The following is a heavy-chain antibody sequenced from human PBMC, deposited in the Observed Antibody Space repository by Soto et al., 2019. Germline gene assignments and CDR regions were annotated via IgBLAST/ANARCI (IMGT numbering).Heavy chain of an antibody. CDR2: ISYDGSNK. V-gene: IGHV3-30-3*01. D-gene: IGHD5-18*01. Sequence: QVQLVESGGGVVQPGRSLRLSCAASGFTFSSYAMHWVRQAPGKGLEWVAVISYDGSNKYYADSVKGRFTISRDNSKNPLDLQMNSLRAEDTAVYYCARGQLWLHYYYYGMDVWGQGTTVTVSS. CDR1: GFTFSSYA. CDR3: ARGQLWLHYYYYGMDV. J-gene: IGHJ6*02.